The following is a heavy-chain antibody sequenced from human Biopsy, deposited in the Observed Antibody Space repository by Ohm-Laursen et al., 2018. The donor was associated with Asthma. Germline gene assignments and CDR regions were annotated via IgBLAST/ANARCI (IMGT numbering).Heavy chain of an antibody. J-gene: IGHJ4*02. CDR3: AKVRSDWVITESFDY. V-gene: IGHV3-9*01. D-gene: IGHD3-22*01. Sequence: SPRLSCAASGFKFDEYTMHWVRQAPGKGLEWVSGISWNSATIGYADSVEGRFTIPRDNAKNSVFLHMDSLRPEDTAFYYCAKVRSDWVITESFDYWGQGVLVTVSS. CDR1: GFKFDEYT. CDR2: ISWNSATI.